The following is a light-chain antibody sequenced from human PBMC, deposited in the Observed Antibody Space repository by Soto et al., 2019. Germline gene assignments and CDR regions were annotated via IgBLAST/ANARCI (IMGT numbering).Light chain of an antibody. Sequence: DLPMTQSPSSVSASVGDRVTITCRASQGISNWLAWYQQQPGRAPKLLIYGAYTLQTGVPSRFSGGGSGTHFTLIISSLQPEDFATYYCQQTNTFFPLTFGGGTRVEIK. V-gene: IGKV1-12*01. CDR1: QGISNW. CDR2: GAY. J-gene: IGKJ4*01. CDR3: QQTNTFFPLT.